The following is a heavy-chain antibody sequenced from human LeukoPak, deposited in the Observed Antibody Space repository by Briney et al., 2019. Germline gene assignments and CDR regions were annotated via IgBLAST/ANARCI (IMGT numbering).Heavy chain of an antibody. J-gene: IGHJ4*02. CDR2: INPNSGGT. CDR3: ASCLSKQWLLPDY. Sequence: ASVKVSCKASGYTFTGYYMHWVRQALGQGLEWMGWINPNSGGTNYAQKFQGRVTMTRDTSISTAYMELSRLRSDDTAVYYCASCLSKQWLLPDYWGQGTLVTVSS. D-gene: IGHD6-19*01. CDR1: GYTFTGYY. V-gene: IGHV1-2*02.